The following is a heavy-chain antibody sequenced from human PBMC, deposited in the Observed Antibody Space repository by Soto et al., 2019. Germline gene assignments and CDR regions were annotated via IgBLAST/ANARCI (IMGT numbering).Heavy chain of an antibody. CDR2: ISAYNGNT. J-gene: IGHJ5*02. CDR3: ARAPPIVVVPAAIDWFDP. Sequence: QVQLVQSGAEVKKPGASVKVSCKASGYTFTSCGISWVRQAPGQGLEWMGWISAYNGNTNYAQKLQGRVTMTTDTSTSTAYMELRSLRSDDTAVYYCARAPPIVVVPAAIDWFDPWGQGTLVTVSS. D-gene: IGHD2-2*02. V-gene: IGHV1-18*01. CDR1: GYTFTSCG.